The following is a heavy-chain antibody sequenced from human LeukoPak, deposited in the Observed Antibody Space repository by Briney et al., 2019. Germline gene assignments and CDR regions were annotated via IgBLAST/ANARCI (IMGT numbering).Heavy chain of an antibody. D-gene: IGHD3-10*02. J-gene: IGHJ4*02. CDR2: INSDGSTT. Sequence: PGGSLRLSCAASGFTFRRYWMHWVRQAPGKGLVWVSRINSDGSTTTYADSVKGRFTISRDNARNTLYLQMNSLGAEDTAVYYCARVTWNYVPFDYWGQGTLVTVSS. CDR1: GFTFRRYW. V-gene: IGHV3-74*01. CDR3: ARVTWNYVPFDY.